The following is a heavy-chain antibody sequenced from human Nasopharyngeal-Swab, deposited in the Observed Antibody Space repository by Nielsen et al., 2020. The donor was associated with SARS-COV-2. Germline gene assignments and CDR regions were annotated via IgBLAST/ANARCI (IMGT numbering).Heavy chain of an antibody. CDR3: AKKGGDLLDDYFFDY. J-gene: IGHJ4*02. V-gene: IGHV1-69*01. D-gene: IGHD1-26*01. Sequence: WVRQAPGQGLEWIGGIIPMFNTPNYAQKFQGRVTISADESTSTAYMEVSSLTSEDTAVYYCAKKGGDLLDDYFFDYWGQGTLVTVSS. CDR2: IIPMFNTP.